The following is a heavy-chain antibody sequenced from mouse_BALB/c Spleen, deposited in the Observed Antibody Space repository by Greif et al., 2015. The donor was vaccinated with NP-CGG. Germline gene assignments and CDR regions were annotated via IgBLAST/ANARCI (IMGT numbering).Heavy chain of an antibody. Sequence: QVTLKESGAELAKPGASVKLSCKASGYTFISYYMYWVKQRPGQGLEWIGEINPSNGGANLNEKFKSKATLTVDKSSSTAYMQLSSLTSEDSAVYFCTRGRRRDFDFWGQGTTLTVSS. CDR2: INPSNGGA. D-gene: IGHD1-2*01. CDR3: TRGRRRDFDF. V-gene: IGHV1S81*02. CDR1: GYTFISYY. J-gene: IGHJ2*01.